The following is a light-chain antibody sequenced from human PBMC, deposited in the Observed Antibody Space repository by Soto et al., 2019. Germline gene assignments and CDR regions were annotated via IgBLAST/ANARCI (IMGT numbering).Light chain of an antibody. J-gene: IGKJ3*01. CDR1: QSVSSY. CDR3: QQRTNWPRSFT. V-gene: IGKV3-11*01. Sequence: EILLTQSPATLSLSPGERATLSCRACQSVSSYLAWYQQKPGQAPRLLIYDTSKRATGIPARFSGSGSGTDFTLTISSLEPEDFAVYYCQQRTNWPRSFTFGHGTKVDIK. CDR2: DTS.